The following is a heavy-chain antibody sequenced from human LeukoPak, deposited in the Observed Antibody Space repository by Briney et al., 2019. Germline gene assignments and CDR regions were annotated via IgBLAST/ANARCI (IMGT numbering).Heavy chain of an antibody. D-gene: IGHD3-3*01. Sequence: GGSLRLSCAASGFTFNTYGMHWVRQAPDKGLEWVAFIRYDGADKYYADSVKGRFTISRDNSKNTLYLQMNSLRVEDSAVYYCARGSKYYDFWSAYFLDYWGQGTLVTVSS. CDR2: IRYDGADK. CDR1: GFTFNTYG. CDR3: ARGSKYYDFWSAYFLDY. J-gene: IGHJ4*02. V-gene: IGHV3-30*02.